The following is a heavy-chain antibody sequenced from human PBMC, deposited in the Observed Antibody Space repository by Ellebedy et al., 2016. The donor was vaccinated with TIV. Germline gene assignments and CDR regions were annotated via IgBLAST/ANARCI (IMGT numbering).Heavy chain of an antibody. J-gene: IGHJ4*02. CDR2: INPTSGSS. CDR1: GYTFTSSF. D-gene: IGHD3-22*01. Sequence: ASVKVSCKASGYTFTSSFLYWVRQAPGQGLEWMGIINPTSGSSNYAQKFQGRVTVTRDTSTSTVYMELSSLRSEDTAVYYCARGDNYYYDSSGYYYSYWGQGTLVTVSS. CDR3: ARGDNYYYDSSGYYYSY. V-gene: IGHV1-46*01.